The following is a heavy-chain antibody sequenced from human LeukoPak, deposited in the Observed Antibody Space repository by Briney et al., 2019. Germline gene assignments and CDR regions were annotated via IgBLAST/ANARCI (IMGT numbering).Heavy chain of an antibody. V-gene: IGHV4-59*08. CDR3: ARHYMVTSVGFDL. CDR1: GESISSHY. D-gene: IGHD5-18*01. J-gene: IGHJ5*02. Sequence: SETLSLTCNVSGESISSHYWSWTRQSPGKGLEWIGYITNSGTTKFNPSLKSRVTISVDTSKNQFSLKLSSVTAADTAVYYCARHYMVTSVGFDLWGQGTLVTVSS. CDR2: ITNSGTT.